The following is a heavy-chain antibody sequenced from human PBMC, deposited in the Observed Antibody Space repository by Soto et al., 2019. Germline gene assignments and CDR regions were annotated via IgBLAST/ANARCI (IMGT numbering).Heavy chain of an antibody. Sequence: QVQLVESGGGVVQPGRSLRLSCAASGFTFSSYGMHWVRQAPGKGLEWVAVIWYDGSNKYYADSVKGRFTISRDNSKNTLYLQMNSLRAEDTAVYYCARGWVVSKSPGCMDVWGKGTTVTVSS. CDR3: ARGWVVSKSPGCMDV. D-gene: IGHD2-2*01. CDR2: IWYDGSNK. CDR1: GFTFSSYG. V-gene: IGHV3-33*01. J-gene: IGHJ6*04.